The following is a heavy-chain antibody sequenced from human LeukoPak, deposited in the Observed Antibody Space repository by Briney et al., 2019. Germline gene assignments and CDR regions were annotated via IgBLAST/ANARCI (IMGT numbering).Heavy chain of an antibody. V-gene: IGHV1-8*01. J-gene: IGHJ6*03. Sequence: ASVRVSCKASGYTFTSYDINWVRQATGQGFEWMGWMSPNSGNTGYAQKFQGRVTMIRNTSISTAYMELSSLRSEDTAVYYCARVGFLELPLYYYYYMDVWGKGTTVTVSS. D-gene: IGHD3-3*01. CDR3: ARVGFLELPLYYYYYMDV. CDR1: GYTFTSYD. CDR2: MSPNSGNT.